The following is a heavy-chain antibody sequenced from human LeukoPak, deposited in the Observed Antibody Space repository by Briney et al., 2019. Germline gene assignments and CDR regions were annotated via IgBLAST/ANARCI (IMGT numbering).Heavy chain of an antibody. J-gene: IGHJ5*02. CDR2: ISGSGYGT. D-gene: IGHD3-10*01. V-gene: IGHV3-23*01. Sequence: GGSLRLSCAASGFPFSNYAMSWVRQAPGRGLEWVSAISGSGYGTFYADSVKGRFTISRDNSKNTLYLQMNSLRGEDTALYYCAKDLSCVTMVQGGCNWFDPWGQGTLVTVSS. CDR3: AKDLSCVTMVQGGCNWFDP. CDR1: GFPFSNYA.